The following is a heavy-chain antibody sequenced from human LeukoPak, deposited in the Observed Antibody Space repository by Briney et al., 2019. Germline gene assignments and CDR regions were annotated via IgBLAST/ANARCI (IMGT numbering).Heavy chain of an antibody. J-gene: IGHJ4*02. V-gene: IGHV5-51*01. CDR3: ARHRTYYYDSSGYYYGPLDY. D-gene: IGHD3-22*01. CDR1: GYSFTSYW. CDR2: IYPGDSET. Sequence: RGESLKISCKGSGYSFTSYWIGWVRQMPGKGLEWMGIIYPGDSETRYSPSFQGQVTISADKSISTAYLQWSSLKASDTAMYYCARHRTYYYDSSGYYYGPLDYWGQGTLVTVSS.